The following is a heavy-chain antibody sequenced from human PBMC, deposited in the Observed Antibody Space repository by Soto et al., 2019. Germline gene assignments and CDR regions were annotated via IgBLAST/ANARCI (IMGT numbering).Heavy chain of an antibody. V-gene: IGHV3-30*18. D-gene: IGHD3-3*01. J-gene: IGHJ6*02. CDR2: ISYDGSNK. CDR1: GFTFSSYG. CDR3: AKEYYDFWSPHYYYYGMDV. Sequence: PGGSLRLSCAASGFTFSSYGMHWVRQAPGKGLEWVAVISYDGSNKYYADSVKGRFTISRDNSKNTLYLQMNSLRAEDTAVYYCAKEYYDFWSPHYYYYGMDVWGQGTTVTVSS.